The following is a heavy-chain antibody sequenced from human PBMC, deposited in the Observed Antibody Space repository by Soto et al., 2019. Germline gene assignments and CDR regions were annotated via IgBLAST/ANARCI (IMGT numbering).Heavy chain of an antibody. CDR3: ARGGIVVVPAPTDDGMDV. CDR2: ISYDGSNK. CDR1: GFTFSSYA. V-gene: IGHV3-30-3*01. Sequence: PGGSLRLSCAASGFTFSSYAMHWVRQAPGKGLEWVAVISYDGSNKYYADSVKGRFTISRDNSKNTLYLQMNSLRAEDTAVHYCARGGIVVVPAPTDDGMDVWGQGTTVTVSS. J-gene: IGHJ6*02. D-gene: IGHD2-2*01.